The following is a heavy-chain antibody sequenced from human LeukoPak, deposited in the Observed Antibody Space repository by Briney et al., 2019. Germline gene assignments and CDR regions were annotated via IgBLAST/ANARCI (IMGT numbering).Heavy chain of an antibody. V-gene: IGHV1-69*13. J-gene: IGHJ4*02. Sequence: SVKVSCKASGYTFSNFGISWVRQAPGQGLEWMGGIIPIFGTANYAQKFQGRVTITADESTSTAYMELSSLRSEDTAVYYCARSSLLYSSPRAFDYWGQGTLVTVSS. CDR1: GYTFSNFG. CDR3: ARSSLLYSSPRAFDY. D-gene: IGHD6-13*01. CDR2: IIPIFGTA.